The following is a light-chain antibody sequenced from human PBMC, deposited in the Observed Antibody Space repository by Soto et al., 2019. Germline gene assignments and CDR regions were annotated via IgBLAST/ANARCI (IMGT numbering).Light chain of an antibody. CDR2: AAS. CDR1: QDISSW. V-gene: IGKV1-12*02. J-gene: IGKJ4*01. Sequence: DIQMTQSPSSVSASVGARVTITCQASQDISSWFAWYQQKPGKAPKLLIYAASSLHSGVPSRFSGSASGTDFTLTIISLQPEDFATYYCQQANSFSFGGGTKVEIK. CDR3: QQANSFS.